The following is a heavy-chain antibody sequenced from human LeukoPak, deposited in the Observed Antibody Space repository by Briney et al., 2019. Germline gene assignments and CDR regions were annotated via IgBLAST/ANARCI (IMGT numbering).Heavy chain of an antibody. D-gene: IGHD1-26*01. Sequence: SETLSLTCTVSGGSIGTDYWSWIRQPAGERLEWIGRISNTGSADYNPSLKSRVTMSVDTSRNQFSLKMTSVTAADTAMYYCAENELRSYGLVHYWGQGTLVTVSS. CDR3: AENELRSYGLVHY. J-gene: IGHJ4*02. CDR2: ISNTGSA. CDR1: GGSIGTDY. V-gene: IGHV4-4*07.